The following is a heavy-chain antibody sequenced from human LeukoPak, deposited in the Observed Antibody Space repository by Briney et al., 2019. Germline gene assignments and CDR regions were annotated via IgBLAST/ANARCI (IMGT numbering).Heavy chain of an antibody. CDR3: ARSDGTLDYVWGSTRVKKNWFDT. CDR2: INPHTGDT. J-gene: IGHJ5*02. V-gene: IGHV1-2*02. Sequence: ASVNVSCKASGYTFSNYYMQWVRQAPGQGLEWMGWINPHTGDTNYEQQFQGRATMTRDTSISTAYMELTSLRYDDTAVYYCARSDGTLDYVWGSTRVKKNWFDTWGQGTLVAVSS. D-gene: IGHD3-16*01. CDR1: GYTFSNYY.